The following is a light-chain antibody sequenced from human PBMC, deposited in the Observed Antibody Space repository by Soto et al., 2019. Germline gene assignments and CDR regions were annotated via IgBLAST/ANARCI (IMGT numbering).Light chain of an antibody. V-gene: IGKV3-15*01. J-gene: IGKJ2*01. CDR3: LPYNNWPYT. Sequence: EIVMTQSPATLSVSPGERATLSCRASQFIDSHLAWYQQKPGQAPRLLIYGASTRATGFPARFSGSGSGTEFTLTISSLQSEDFAVYYCLPYNNWPYTFGQGTKVEIK. CDR1: QFIDSH. CDR2: GAS.